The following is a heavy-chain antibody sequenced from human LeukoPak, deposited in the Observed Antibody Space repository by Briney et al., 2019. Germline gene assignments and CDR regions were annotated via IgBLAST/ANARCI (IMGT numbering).Heavy chain of an antibody. Sequence: GGSLRLSCAASGFTFSSYAMSWVRQAPGKGLEWVSYISSSGSTIYYADSVKGRFTISRDNAKNSLYLQMNSLRAEDTAVYYCARSPRGTAEKAGYYFDYWGQGTLVTVSS. CDR2: ISSSGSTI. CDR3: ARSPRGTAEKAGYYFDY. V-gene: IGHV3-48*04. CDR1: GFTFSSYA. J-gene: IGHJ4*02.